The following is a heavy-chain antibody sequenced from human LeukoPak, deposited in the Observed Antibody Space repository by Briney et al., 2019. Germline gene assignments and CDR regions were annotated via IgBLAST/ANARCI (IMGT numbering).Heavy chain of an antibody. V-gene: IGHV1-18*01. Sequence: ASVKVSCKASGYTFTSYGISWVRQAPGQGLEWMGWISAYNGNTNYAQKLQGRVTMTTDTSTSTAYMELRSLRSDDTAVYYCARDPPPYCSSTSCYAARYFQHWGQGTLVTVSS. CDR3: ARDPPPYCSSTSCYAARYFQH. J-gene: IGHJ1*01. CDR2: ISAYNGNT. D-gene: IGHD2-2*01. CDR1: GYTFTSYG.